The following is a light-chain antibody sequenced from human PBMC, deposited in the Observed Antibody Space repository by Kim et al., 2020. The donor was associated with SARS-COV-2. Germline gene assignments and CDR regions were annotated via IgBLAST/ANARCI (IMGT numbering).Light chain of an antibody. CDR2: WAS. Sequence: RATINCKSSQSVLYSSNNKNYLAWYQQKPGQPPKLLIYWASTRQSGVPDRFSGSASGTDFTLTISSLQAEDVAIYYCQQYYSAPWTFGQGTKLEI. J-gene: IGKJ2*02. CDR1: QSVLYSSNNKNY. CDR3: QQYYSAPWT. V-gene: IGKV4-1*01.